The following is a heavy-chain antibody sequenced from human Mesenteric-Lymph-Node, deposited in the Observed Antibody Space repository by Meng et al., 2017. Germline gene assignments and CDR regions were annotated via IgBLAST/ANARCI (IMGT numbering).Heavy chain of an antibody. J-gene: IGHJ4*01. CDR3: AGAMTTVTTGGDY. Sequence: ASVKVSCKASGYTFTGYYMHWVRQAPGQGLEWMGRINPNSGGTNYAQKFQGRVTMTRDTSISTAYMELSRLRSGDTDVYYCAGAMTTVTTGGDYWGHGTLVTVSS. CDR2: INPNSGGT. CDR1: GYTFTGYY. D-gene: IGHD4-17*01. V-gene: IGHV1-2*05.